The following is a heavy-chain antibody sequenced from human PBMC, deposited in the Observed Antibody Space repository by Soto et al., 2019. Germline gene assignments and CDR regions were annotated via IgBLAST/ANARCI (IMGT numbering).Heavy chain of an antibody. J-gene: IGHJ6*02. CDR1: GFTFGDYA. D-gene: IGHD6-13*01. CDR3: TRGLAAAGYYYYYGMDV. V-gene: IGHV3-49*03. CDR2: IRSKAYGGTT. Sequence: PGGSLRLSCTASGFTFGDYAMSWFRQAPGKGLEWVGFIRSKAYGGTTESAASVKGRFTISRDDSKSIAYLQMNSLKTEDTAVYYCTRGLAAAGYYYYYGMDVWGQGTTVTVSS.